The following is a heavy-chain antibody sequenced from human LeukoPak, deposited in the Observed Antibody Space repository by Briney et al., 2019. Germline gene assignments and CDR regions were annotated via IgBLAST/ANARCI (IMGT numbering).Heavy chain of an antibody. CDR1: GFTFSSYT. V-gene: IGHV3-21*01. J-gene: IGHJ4*02. D-gene: IGHD3-10*01. CDR2: ITSSSSSI. Sequence: GGSLRLSCAASGFTFSSYTMNWVRHAPGEGLEWVSSITSSSSSIYYANSMKGRFTISRDNAKNSLYLQMNSLRAEDTAVYYCARISRMLVRGLIMKDYWGQGTLVTVSS. CDR3: ARISRMLVRGLIMKDY.